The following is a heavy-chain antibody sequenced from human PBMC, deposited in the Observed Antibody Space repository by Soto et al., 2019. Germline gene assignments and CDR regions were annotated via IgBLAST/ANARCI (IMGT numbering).Heavy chain of an antibody. Sequence: SWVRQAPGQGLEWMGWISAYNGNTNYAQKLQGRVTMTTDTSTSTAYMELRSLRSDDTAVYYCARDHYDSSGYDAFDIWGQGTMVTVSS. CDR3: ARDHYDSSGYDAFDI. D-gene: IGHD3-22*01. V-gene: IGHV1-18*01. CDR2: ISAYNGNT. J-gene: IGHJ3*02.